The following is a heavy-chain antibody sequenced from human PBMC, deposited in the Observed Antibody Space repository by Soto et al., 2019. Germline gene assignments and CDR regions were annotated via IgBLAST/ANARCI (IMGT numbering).Heavy chain of an antibody. J-gene: IGHJ5*02. Sequence: SETLSLTCAVSGYSISSGYYWGWIRQPPGKGLEWIGSIYHSGSTYYNPSLKSRVTISVDRSKNQFSLKLSSVTAADTAVYYCARVDLYGDSVRWFDPWGQGTLVTVSS. CDR3: ARVDLYGDSVRWFDP. CDR2: IYHSGST. D-gene: IGHD4-17*01. CDR1: GYSISSGYY. V-gene: IGHV4-38-2*01.